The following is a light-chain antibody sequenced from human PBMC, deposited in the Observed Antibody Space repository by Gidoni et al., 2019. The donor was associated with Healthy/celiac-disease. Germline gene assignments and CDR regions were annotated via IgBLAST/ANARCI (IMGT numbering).Light chain of an antibody. CDR3: SSYAGSTDVV. CDR1: SSDVGGYNY. J-gene: IGLJ2*01. V-gene: IGLV2-8*01. CDR2: EVS. Sequence: QSALTQPPSASASPGQSVTISCTGTSSDVGGYNYVSWYQQHPGKAPKLMIYEVSKRPSGVPDRFSGSKSGNTASLTVSGLQAEDEADYYCSSYAGSTDVVFGGGTKLTVL.